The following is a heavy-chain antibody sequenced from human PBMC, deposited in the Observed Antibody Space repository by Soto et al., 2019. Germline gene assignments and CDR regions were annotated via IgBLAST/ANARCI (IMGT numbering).Heavy chain of an antibody. D-gene: IGHD7-27*01. CDR2: IYYSGST. CDR1: GGSISSYY. V-gene: IGHV4-59*01. Sequence: QVQLQESGPGLVKPSETLSLTCTVSGGSISSYYWSWIRQPPGKGLEWIGYIYYSGSTDYDPSLKSRVTISVDTSKIHFSLKLSSVTAADTAVYYCARRWGTYFDFWGQGTLVTVSS. CDR3: ARRWGTYFDF. J-gene: IGHJ4*02.